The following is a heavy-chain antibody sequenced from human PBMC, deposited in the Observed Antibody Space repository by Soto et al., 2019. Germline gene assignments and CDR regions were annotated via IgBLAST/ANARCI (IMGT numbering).Heavy chain of an antibody. CDR2: ISAYNGNT. Sequence: RASVKVSCKASGYTFTSYGISWVRQAPGQGLEWMGWISAYNGNTNYAQKLQGRVTMTTDTSTSTAYMELRSLRSDDTAVYYCARDAYTAMTYYYYYYGMDVWGQGTTVTVSS. CDR3: ARDAYTAMTYYYYYYGMDV. CDR1: GYTFTSYG. D-gene: IGHD5-18*01. J-gene: IGHJ6*02. V-gene: IGHV1-18*01.